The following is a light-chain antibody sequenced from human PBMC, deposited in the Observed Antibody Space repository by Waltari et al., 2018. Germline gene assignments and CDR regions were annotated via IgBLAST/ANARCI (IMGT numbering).Light chain of an antibody. Sequence: QSVLTQPPSMSGAPGQRVTLSFTGSSSNIGAGHNVHWSQVFPGTAPKLLIYGNNNRPSGVPDRFSGSKSDTSASLAIGGLQAEDEADYYCQSFDIRLSGGVVFGGGTKVTVL. J-gene: IGLJ3*02. CDR2: GNN. CDR3: QSFDIRLSGGVV. CDR1: SSNIGAGHN. V-gene: IGLV1-40*01.